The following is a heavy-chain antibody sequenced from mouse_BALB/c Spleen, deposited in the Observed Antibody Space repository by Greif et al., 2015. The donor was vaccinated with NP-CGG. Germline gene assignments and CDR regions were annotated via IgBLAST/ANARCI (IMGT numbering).Heavy chain of an antibody. Sequence: VHLVESGAELVRPGSSVKISCKASGYAFSSYWMNWVKQRPGQGLEWIGQIYPGDGDTNYNGKFKGKATLTADKSSSTAYMQLSSLTSEDSAVYFCAREGLPTVVADAMDYWGQGTSVTVSS. J-gene: IGHJ4*01. CDR1: GYAFSSYW. CDR3: AREGLPTVVADAMDY. CDR2: IYPGDGDT. D-gene: IGHD1-1*01. V-gene: IGHV1-80*01.